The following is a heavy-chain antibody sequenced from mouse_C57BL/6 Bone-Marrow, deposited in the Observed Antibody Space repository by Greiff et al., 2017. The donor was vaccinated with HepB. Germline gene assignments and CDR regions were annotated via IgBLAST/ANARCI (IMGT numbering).Heavy chain of an antibody. CDR3: ARWSITTVVATGAMDY. V-gene: IGHV5-12*01. D-gene: IGHD1-1*01. CDR2: ISNGGGST. J-gene: IGHJ4*01. Sequence: EVKLMESGGGLVQPGGSLKLSCAASGFSLSDYYMYWVRQTPEKRLEWVACISNGGGSTYYPDTVKGRFTISRDNAKNTLYLQMSRLKSEDTAMYYCARWSITTVVATGAMDYWGQGTSVTVSS. CDR1: GFSLSDYY.